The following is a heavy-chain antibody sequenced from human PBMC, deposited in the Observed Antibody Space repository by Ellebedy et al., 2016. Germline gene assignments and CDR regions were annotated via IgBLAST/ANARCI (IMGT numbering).Heavy chain of an antibody. J-gene: IGHJ4*02. CDR2: ISGSGGST. Sequence: GESLKISXAASGFTFSSYAMSWVRQAPGKGLEWVSAISGSGGSTYYADSVKGRFTISRDNSKNTLYLQMNSLRAEDTAVYYCAKGDHTYNYWGQGTLVTVSS. V-gene: IGHV3-23*01. CDR3: AKGDHTYNY. CDR1: GFTFSSYA. D-gene: IGHD1-14*01.